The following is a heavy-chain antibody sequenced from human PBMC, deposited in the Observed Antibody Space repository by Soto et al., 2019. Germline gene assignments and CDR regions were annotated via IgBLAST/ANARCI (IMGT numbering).Heavy chain of an antibody. D-gene: IGHD6-19*01. J-gene: IGHJ6*02. CDR1: GFTFSSYG. CDR3: AKDSSGWGYYYYYYGMDV. V-gene: IGHV3-30*18. CDR2: ISYDGSNK. Sequence: GGSLRLSCAASGFTFSSYGMHWVRQAPGKGLEWVAVISYDGSNKYYADSVKGRFTISRDNSKNTLYLQMNSLRAEDTAVYYCAKDSSGWGYYYYYYGMDVWGQGTTVTVSS.